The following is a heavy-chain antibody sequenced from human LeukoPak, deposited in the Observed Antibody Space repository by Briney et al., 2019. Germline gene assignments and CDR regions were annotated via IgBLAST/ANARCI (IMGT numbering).Heavy chain of an antibody. CDR2: IYYTGNT. J-gene: IGHJ4*02. D-gene: IGHD5-24*01. V-gene: IGHV4-59*08. Sequence: PSETLSLTCNVSGGSISSYYWSWIRQPPGKGPEWIGYIYYTGNTNYNPSLKSRAPISVATSKTQFSRKLSPGTAADTAVYYCARNVGDGYNSLGGYWGQGTLVTVYS. CDR1: GGSISSYY. CDR3: ARNVGDGYNSLGGY.